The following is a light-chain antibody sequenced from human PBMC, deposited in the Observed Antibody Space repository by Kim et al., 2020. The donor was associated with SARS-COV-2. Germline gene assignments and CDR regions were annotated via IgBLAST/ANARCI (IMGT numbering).Light chain of an antibody. CDR1: QSVSSSY. CDR3: QQYGSSPYT. Sequence: LSPGERATLSCRASQSVSSSYLAWYQQKPGQAPRLLVYCASSRATGIPDRFSGSGSGTDFTLTISRLEPEDFAVYYCQQYGSSPYTFGQGTKLEI. CDR2: CAS. V-gene: IGKV3-20*01. J-gene: IGKJ2*01.